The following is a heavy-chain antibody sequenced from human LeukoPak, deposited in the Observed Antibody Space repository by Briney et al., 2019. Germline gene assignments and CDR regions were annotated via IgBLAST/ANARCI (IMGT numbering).Heavy chain of an antibody. CDR1: GYSISSGYY. Sequence: SETLSLTCTVSGYSISSGYYWVWIRQTPGKGLEWIGSIYRSGSTNYNLSLKSRVTISVDTSKNQFSLKVNSVTAADTALYYCARGDCSSTICYSPIDVWGKGTTVTVSS. J-gene: IGHJ6*03. V-gene: IGHV4-38-2*02. CDR3: ARGDCSSTICYSPIDV. D-gene: IGHD2-2*01. CDR2: IYRSGST.